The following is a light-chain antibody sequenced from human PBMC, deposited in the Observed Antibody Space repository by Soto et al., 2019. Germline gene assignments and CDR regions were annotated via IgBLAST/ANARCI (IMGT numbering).Light chain of an antibody. CDR2: SNN. CDR3: ASWDDSLSVL. Sequence: QSVLTQPPSASGTPGQRVTISCSGSSSNIGSNYVYWYQQLPGTAPKLLIYSNNQRPSGVPDRFSGSKSGTSASLAISGLRSEDEADYYCASWDDSLSVLFGGGPKLTVL. CDR1: SSNIGSNY. V-gene: IGLV1-47*02. J-gene: IGLJ3*02.